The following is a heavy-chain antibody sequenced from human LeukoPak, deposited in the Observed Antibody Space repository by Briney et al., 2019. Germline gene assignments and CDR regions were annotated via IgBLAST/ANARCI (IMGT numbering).Heavy chain of an antibody. CDR1: GFTFSSYW. Sequence: GGSLRLSCAASGFTFSSYWMSWVRQAPGKGLEWVANIKEDGSEKNYVDSAKGRFTISRDNAKNSLYLQMNSLRAEDTAVYYCASPDYGAQGYWYFDLWGRGTLVTVSS. CDR3: ASPDYGAQGYWYFDL. CDR2: IKEDGSEK. V-gene: IGHV3-7*01. J-gene: IGHJ2*01. D-gene: IGHD4-17*01.